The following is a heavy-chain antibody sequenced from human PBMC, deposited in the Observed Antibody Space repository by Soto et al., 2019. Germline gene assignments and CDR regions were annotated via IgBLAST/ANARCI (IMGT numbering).Heavy chain of an antibody. CDR2: IYYSGST. J-gene: IGHJ2*01. D-gene: IGHD5-12*01. Sequence: QLQLQESGPGLVKPSETLSLTCTVSGGSISSSSYYWGWIRQPPGKGLEWIGGIYYSGSTYYNPSLKSRVTISVDTSKNQFSLKLSSVTAADTAVYYCARQSVRWLQIDWYFDLWGRGTLVTVSS. CDR3: ARQSVRWLQIDWYFDL. V-gene: IGHV4-39*01. CDR1: GGSISSSSYY.